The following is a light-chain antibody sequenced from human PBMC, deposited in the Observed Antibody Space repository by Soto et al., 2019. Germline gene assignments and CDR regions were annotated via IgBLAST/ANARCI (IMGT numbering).Light chain of an antibody. CDR1: QSISRS. V-gene: IGKV3-11*01. CDR3: QQRRT. Sequence: EIVLTQSPATLSLSPGERVTLSCRASQSISRSLAWYQQKPGQAPRLLMYDASNRATGIPARFSGSGSGTDFTLTISSLEPEDFAVYYCQQRRTFGQGTKVEIK. J-gene: IGKJ1*01. CDR2: DAS.